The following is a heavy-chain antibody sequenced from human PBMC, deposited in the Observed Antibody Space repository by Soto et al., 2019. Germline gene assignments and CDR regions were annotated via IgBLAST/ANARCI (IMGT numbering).Heavy chain of an antibody. Sequence: EVQLVESGGGFVQPGGSLRLSCAASGFSFSTDWMHWVRQAPGKGLEWVANIKQDGSETYYVDSVKGRFTISRDNAKNSLFLQMNGLRAEDTALYYCARALAADCDFWGQGTLVTVSS. V-gene: IGHV3-7*01. CDR1: GFSFSTDW. D-gene: IGHD6-13*01. CDR3: ARALAADCDF. CDR2: IKQDGSET. J-gene: IGHJ4*02.